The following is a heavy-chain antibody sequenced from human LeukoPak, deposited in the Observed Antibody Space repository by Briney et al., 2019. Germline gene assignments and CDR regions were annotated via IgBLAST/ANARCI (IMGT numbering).Heavy chain of an antibody. J-gene: IGHJ3*02. CDR3: ARGRNPSIILRADI. V-gene: IGHV4-38-2*02. Sequence: SETLSLTCTVSGYSMSSGYYWGWIRHPPGKGLEWIGTMYHSGSTYYNPSLKSRVTISVDTSKNQFSLKLSSVTAADTAVYYCARGRNPSIILRADIWGQGTMVTVSS. CDR2: MYHSGST. D-gene: IGHD3-3*01. CDR1: GYSMSSGYY.